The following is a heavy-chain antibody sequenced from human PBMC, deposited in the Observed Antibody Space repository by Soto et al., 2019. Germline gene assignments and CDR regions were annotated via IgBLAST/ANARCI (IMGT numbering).Heavy chain of an antibody. Sequence: QITLKESGPTLVKPTQTLTLTCTFSGFSLSTSGVGVGWIRQPPGKALEWLALIYWDDDKRYSPSLKSRLTITKDTSKNQVVLTMTNMDPVDTATYYCAHNKVTMDEYYYYYYGMDVWGQGTTVTVSS. CDR2: IYWDDDK. CDR1: GFSLSTSGVG. V-gene: IGHV2-5*02. CDR3: AHNKVTMDEYYYYYYGMDV. D-gene: IGHD3-10*01. J-gene: IGHJ6*02.